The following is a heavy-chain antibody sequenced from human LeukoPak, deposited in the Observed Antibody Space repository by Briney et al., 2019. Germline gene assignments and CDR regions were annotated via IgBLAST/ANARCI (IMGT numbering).Heavy chain of an antibody. Sequence: SETLSLTCTVSGGSISSNDYYWSWIRQPPGKGLEWIGYIYYSGSTNYNACLKSRVTISVDTSKNQLSLKLSSVTAADTAVYYCARHFPVLRYFDPAEESAVYYYGMDVWGQGTTVTVSS. D-gene: IGHD3-9*01. CDR2: IYYSGST. CDR1: GGSISSNDYY. CDR3: ARHFPVLRYFDPAEESAVYYYGMDV. V-gene: IGHV4-30-4*01. J-gene: IGHJ6*02.